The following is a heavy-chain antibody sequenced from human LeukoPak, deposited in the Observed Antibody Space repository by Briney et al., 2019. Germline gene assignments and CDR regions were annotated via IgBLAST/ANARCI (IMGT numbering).Heavy chain of an antibody. CDR2: INPNSGAT. CDR1: GYTFTGYY. V-gene: IGHV1-2*02. CDR3: ARGGIFGVVPTYFYYSMDV. Sequence: ASVKVSCKTSGYTFTGYYMHWVRQAPGQGLEWMGWINPNSGATNYAQRFQGRVTVTRDTSISTTYMELSRLRSDDTAVYYCARGGIFGVVPTYFYYSMDVWGKGTTVTVSS. J-gene: IGHJ6*03. D-gene: IGHD3-3*01.